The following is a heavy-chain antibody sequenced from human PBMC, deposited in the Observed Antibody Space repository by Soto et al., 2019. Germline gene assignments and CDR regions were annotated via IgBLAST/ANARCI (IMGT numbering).Heavy chain of an antibody. CDR2: IIPIFGTA. CDR1: RGTLSSFA. CDR3: SRYLDWSRSLYHNDMDV. Sequence: VKVSCQASRGTLSSFAIIWVRQAPAQGLEWMAVIIPIFGTANCTHKFQGRATITADKSTSTDYMVISTLSSDDTAMYYCSRYLDWSRSLYHNDMDVWGQGTTVTVS. D-gene: IGHD3-9*01. J-gene: IGHJ6*02. V-gene: IGHV1-69*13.